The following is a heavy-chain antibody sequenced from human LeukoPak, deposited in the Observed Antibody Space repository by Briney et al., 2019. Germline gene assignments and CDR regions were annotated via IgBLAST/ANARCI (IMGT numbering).Heavy chain of an antibody. V-gene: IGHV1-46*01. Sequence: GASVKVSCKASGYTFTSYYMHWVRQAPGQGLEWMGIINPSGGSTSYAQKFQGRVTMTRDTSTSTVYMELSSLRSEDTAVYYCAREGERYWSSTSCKEYFQHWGQGTLVTVSA. CDR3: AREGERYWSSTSCKEYFQH. CDR2: INPSGGST. J-gene: IGHJ1*01. CDR1: GYTFTSYY. D-gene: IGHD2-2*01.